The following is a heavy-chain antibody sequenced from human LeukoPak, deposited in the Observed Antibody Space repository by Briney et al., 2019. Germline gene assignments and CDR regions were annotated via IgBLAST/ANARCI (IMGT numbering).Heavy chain of an antibody. Sequence: PGGSLRLSCAASGFTFSSYEMNWVRQAPGKGLEWVSYISSSGSTIYYADSVKGRFTISRDNPKNSLYLQMNSLRAEDTAVYYCARFWTYSSSWYIFDYWGQGTLVTVSS. CDR2: ISSSGSTI. CDR3: ARFWTYSSSWYIFDY. J-gene: IGHJ4*02. CDR1: GFTFSSYE. D-gene: IGHD6-13*01. V-gene: IGHV3-48*03.